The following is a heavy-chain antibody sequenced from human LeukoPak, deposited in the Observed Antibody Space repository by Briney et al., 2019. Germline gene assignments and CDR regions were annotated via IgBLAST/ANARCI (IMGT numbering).Heavy chain of an antibody. D-gene: IGHD1-7*01. CDR1: GYTFTAYY. CDR2: INPNSGDT. V-gene: IGHV1-2*02. Sequence: ASVKVSCKASGYTFTAYYVHWVRQAPGQGLEWMGWINPNSGDTSSAQKFQGRVTMTRDTSISTVYMELSRLRSDDTAVYYCARDYIAPGNYTPLGYWGQGTLVTVSS. J-gene: IGHJ4*02. CDR3: ARDYIAPGNYTPLGY.